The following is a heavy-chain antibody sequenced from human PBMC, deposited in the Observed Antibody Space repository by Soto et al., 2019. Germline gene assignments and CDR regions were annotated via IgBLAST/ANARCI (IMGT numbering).Heavy chain of an antibody. Sequence: SETLSLTCTVSGGSISSGDYYWSWIRQPPGKGLEWIGYIYYSGSTYYNPSLKSRATISVDTSKNQFSLKLSSVTAADTAVYYCAREIYYDSTEFDYWGQGTLVTVSS. J-gene: IGHJ4*02. CDR1: GGSISSGDYY. CDR3: AREIYYDSTEFDY. CDR2: IYYSGST. V-gene: IGHV4-30-4*01. D-gene: IGHD3-22*01.